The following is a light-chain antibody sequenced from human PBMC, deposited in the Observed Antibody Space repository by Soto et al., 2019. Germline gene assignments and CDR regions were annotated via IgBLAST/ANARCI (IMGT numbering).Light chain of an antibody. CDR3: QQYHNWPPVT. J-gene: IGKJ2*01. CDR2: TAS. Sequence: EIVMTQSPATLSVSPGESATLSCTASQSVSSNLAWYHHKPGQAPRLLLYTASTRATGIPARFSGSGSETEFTLTISGLQSEDVAVYYCQQYHNWPPVTFGQGTKLEIK. CDR1: QSVSSN. V-gene: IGKV3-15*01.